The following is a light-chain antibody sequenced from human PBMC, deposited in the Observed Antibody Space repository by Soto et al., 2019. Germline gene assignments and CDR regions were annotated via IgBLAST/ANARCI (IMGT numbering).Light chain of an antibody. CDR1: QSLLHSNGYNY. Sequence: DIVMTQSPLSLPVTXGEPASISCRSSQSLLHSNGYNYLDWYLQKPGQSPQLLIYLGSNRASGVPDRFSGSGSGTDFTLQISRVEAEDVGVYYCMQALQTWTFGQGTKVDIK. CDR2: LGS. J-gene: IGKJ1*01. CDR3: MQALQTWT. V-gene: IGKV2-28*01.